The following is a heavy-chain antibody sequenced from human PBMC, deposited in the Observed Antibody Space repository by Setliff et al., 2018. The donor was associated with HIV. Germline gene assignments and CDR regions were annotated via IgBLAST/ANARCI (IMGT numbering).Heavy chain of an antibody. J-gene: IGHJ4*02. V-gene: IGHV3-21*01. Sequence: PGGSLRLSCAAAEFTLNKYSVTWVRQGPGKGLEWVASMSYSGVYIHHADSVKGRFTISRDDARNSLHLQMNSLRAEDTAIYYCARDFAGFDYWGRGILVTVSS. CDR1: EFTLNKYS. CDR3: ARDFAGFDY. D-gene: IGHD3-10*01. CDR2: MSYSGVYI.